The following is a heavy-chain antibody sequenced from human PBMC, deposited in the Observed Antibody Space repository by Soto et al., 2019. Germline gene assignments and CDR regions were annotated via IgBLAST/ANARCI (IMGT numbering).Heavy chain of an antibody. CDR1: GGSISSYY. CDR3: ARGIRYFDWLFEYGMDV. J-gene: IGHJ6*02. Sequence: QVQLQESGPGLVKPSETLSLTCTVSGGSISSYYWSWIRQPPGKGLEWIGYIYYSGSTNYNPSLKSRVTISVDTSKNQFSLKLSSVTAADTAVYYCARGIRYFDWLFEYGMDVWGQGTTVTVSS. D-gene: IGHD3-9*01. CDR2: IYYSGST. V-gene: IGHV4-59*01.